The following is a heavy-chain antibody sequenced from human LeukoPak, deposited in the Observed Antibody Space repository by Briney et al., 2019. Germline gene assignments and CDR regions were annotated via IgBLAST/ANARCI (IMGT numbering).Heavy chain of an antibody. CDR1: GYTFTSYG. CDR3: ARDLGSESSGYDY. V-gene: IGHV1-69*04. J-gene: IGHJ4*02. Sequence: GASVKVSCKASGYTFTSYGISWVRQAPGQGLEWMGRIIPILGIANYAQKFQGRVTITADKSTSTAYMELSSLRSEDTAVYYCARDLGSESSGYDYWGQGTLVTVSS. D-gene: IGHD3-22*01. CDR2: IIPILGIA.